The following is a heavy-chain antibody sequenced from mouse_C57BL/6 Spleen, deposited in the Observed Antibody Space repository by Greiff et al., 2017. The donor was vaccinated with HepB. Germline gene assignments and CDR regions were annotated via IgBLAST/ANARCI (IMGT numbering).Heavy chain of an antibody. CDR2: IYPRDGST. V-gene: IGHV1-78*01. J-gene: IGHJ1*03. D-gene: IGHD2-3*01. CDR1: GYTFTDHT. CDR3: CLIYDGYYRYFDV. Sequence: VQLQQSDAELVKPGASVKISCKVSGYTFTDHTIHWMKQRPEQGLEWIGYIYPRDGSTKYNEKFKGKATLTADKSSSTAYMQLNSLTSEDSAVYLCCLIYDGYYRYFDVWGTGTTVTVSS.